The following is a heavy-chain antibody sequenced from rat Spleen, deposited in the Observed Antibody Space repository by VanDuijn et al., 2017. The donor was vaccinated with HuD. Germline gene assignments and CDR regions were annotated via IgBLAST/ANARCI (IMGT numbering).Heavy chain of an antibody. CDR2: ISYDGGNT. D-gene: IGHD1-12*02. J-gene: IGHJ2*01. CDR1: GFTFSSFA. V-gene: IGHV5-20*01. CDR3: TKDRRDYDGTYYYGHYFDY. Sequence: EVQLVESGGGLVQPGRSMKLSCAASGFTFSSFAMAWVRQAPTKGLEWVASISYDGGNTYYRDSVKGRFTISRDNAKSSLYLQMDSLRSEDTSTYYCTKDRRDYDGTYYYGHYFDYWGQGVMVTVSS.